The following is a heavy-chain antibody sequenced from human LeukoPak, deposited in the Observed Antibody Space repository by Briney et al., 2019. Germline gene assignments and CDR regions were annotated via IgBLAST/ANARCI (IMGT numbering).Heavy chain of an antibody. CDR2: IYYSGTT. J-gene: IGHJ4*02. Sequence: SETLSLTCTVSGGSISSYYWSWIRQPPGKGLEWIGYIYYSGTTNYNPSLKSRVTISVDTSKNQFSLKLSSVTAADTAVYYCAREFRDGYNQKVDYWGQGTLVTVSS. V-gene: IGHV4-59*01. CDR1: GGSISSYY. D-gene: IGHD5-24*01. CDR3: AREFRDGYNQKVDY.